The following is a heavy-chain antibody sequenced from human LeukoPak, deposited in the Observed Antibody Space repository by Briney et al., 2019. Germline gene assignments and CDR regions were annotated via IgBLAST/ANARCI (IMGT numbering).Heavy chain of an antibody. CDR1: GFTVNSNY. J-gene: IGHJ4*02. CDR3: ARWFYNILTGSPSFDY. V-gene: IGHV3-66*01. D-gene: IGHD3-9*01. CDR2: IYGNGKT. Sequence: GGSLRLSCAASGFTVNSNYVTWVRQAPGKGLGWVSVIYGNGKTVYEDSVKGRFTLSKDDSKNTVYPQMNFLRAEDTAVYFCARWFYNILTGSPSFDYWGQGVLVTVSS.